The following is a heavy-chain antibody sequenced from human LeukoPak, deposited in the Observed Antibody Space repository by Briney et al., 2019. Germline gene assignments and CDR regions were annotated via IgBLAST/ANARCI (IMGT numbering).Heavy chain of an antibody. V-gene: IGHV4-59*08. CDR2: ICYSGST. J-gene: IGHJ3*02. D-gene: IGHD5-18*01. Sequence: SETLSLTCTVSGGSISSYYWSWIRQPPGKGLERIGYICYSGSTNYNPSLKSRVTISVDTSKNQFSLKVTSVTATDTALYYCARQRDTASVGAFDIWGQGTMVTVSS. CDR3: ARQRDTASVGAFDI. CDR1: GGSISSYY.